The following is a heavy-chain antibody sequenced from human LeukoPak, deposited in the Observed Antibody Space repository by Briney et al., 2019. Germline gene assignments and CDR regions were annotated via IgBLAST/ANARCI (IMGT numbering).Heavy chain of an antibody. D-gene: IGHD2-2*02. Sequence: KSSETLSLTCTVSGGFISSSSYYWGWIRQPPGKGLEWIGSIYYSGSTYYNPSLKSRVTISVDTSKNQFSLKLSSVTAADTAVYYCARVVYCSSTSCYNWYFDLWGRGTLVTVSS. J-gene: IGHJ2*01. CDR3: ARVVYCSSTSCYNWYFDL. CDR2: IYYSGST. CDR1: GGFISSSSYY. V-gene: IGHV4-39*07.